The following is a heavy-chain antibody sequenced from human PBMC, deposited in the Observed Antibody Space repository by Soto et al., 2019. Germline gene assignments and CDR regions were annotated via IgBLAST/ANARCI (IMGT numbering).Heavy chain of an antibody. CDR1: GYSFGSEW. V-gene: IGHV5-51*01. CDR2: IFPGDADT. Sequence: PGESLKISCKGSGYSFGSEWIGWVRQMPGKGLEWMGIIFPGDADTRYSPSLEGQVTISVDKSLTTAYLEWSSLKASDTATYYCARFRAPRRQLISLSFHIWGLGTLVTVSS. D-gene: IGHD6-6*01. CDR3: ARFRAPRRQLISLSFHI. J-gene: IGHJ3*02.